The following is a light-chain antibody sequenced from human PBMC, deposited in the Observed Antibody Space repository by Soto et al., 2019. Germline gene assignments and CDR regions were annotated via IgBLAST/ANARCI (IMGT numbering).Light chain of an antibody. CDR2: EVT. CDR3: SSYARRNNLL. V-gene: IGLV2-8*01. J-gene: IGLJ2*01. Sequence: QSALTQPPSASGSPGQSVTISCTGTSSDIGDYDYVSWYQQHPGKAPKLIIYEVTKRTSGVPDRFSGSKSGNSASLTVSGLQAEDEGDYFCSSYARRNNLLFGGGTKLTVL. CDR1: SSDIGDYDY.